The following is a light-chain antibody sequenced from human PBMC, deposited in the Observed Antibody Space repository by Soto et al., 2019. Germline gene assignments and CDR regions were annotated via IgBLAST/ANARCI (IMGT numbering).Light chain of an antibody. Sequence: EIVLTQSPGTLSLSPGERATLSCRASQSVSSNYLAWYQQKPGQAPRLLIYAASSRATGTPDTFSGSGSGTDFTLTISRLEPEDFALYFCQQYGSFPQTFSGGTKVDIK. V-gene: IGKV3-20*01. CDR3: QQYGSFPQT. J-gene: IGKJ4*01. CDR1: QSVSSNY. CDR2: AAS.